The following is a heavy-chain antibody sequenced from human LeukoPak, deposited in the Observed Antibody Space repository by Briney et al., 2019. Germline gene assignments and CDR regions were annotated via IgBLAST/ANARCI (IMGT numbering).Heavy chain of an antibody. CDR2: IIPIFGTA. D-gene: IGHD3-22*01. CDR1: GGTFSSYA. Sequence: SVKVSCKASGGTFSSYAISWVRQAPGQGLEWMGGIIPIFGTANYAQKFQGRVTITTDESTSTAYVELSSLRSEDTAVYYCARLDYYDSSGYPHWGQGTLVTVSS. V-gene: IGHV1-69*05. CDR3: ARLDYYDSSGYPH. J-gene: IGHJ4*02.